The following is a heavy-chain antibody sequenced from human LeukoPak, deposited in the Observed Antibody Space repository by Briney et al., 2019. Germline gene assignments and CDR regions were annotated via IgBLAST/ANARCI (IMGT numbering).Heavy chain of an antibody. J-gene: IGHJ4*02. CDR2: IYYSGST. V-gene: IGHV4-59*01. Sequence: SETLSLTCTVSGGSINSYYWSWIRQPPGKGLEWIGYIYYSGSTNYNPSLKSRVTISVDTSKNQFSLKLSSVTAADTAVYYCARVDTAMAFDYWGQGTLVTVSS. CDR1: GGSINSYY. D-gene: IGHD5-18*01. CDR3: ARVDTAMAFDY.